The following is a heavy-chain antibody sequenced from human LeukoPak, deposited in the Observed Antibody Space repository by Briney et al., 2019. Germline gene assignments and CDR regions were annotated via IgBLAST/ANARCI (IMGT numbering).Heavy chain of an antibody. CDR1: GGSISSSSYY. CDR2: IYSSGST. J-gene: IGHJ4*02. V-gene: IGHV4-39*07. CDR3: ARGHMAAAGRRGYYFDY. D-gene: IGHD6-13*01. Sequence: SETLSLTCTVSGGSISSSSYYWGWIRQPPGKGLEWIGSIYSSGSTNYNPSLKSRVTMSVDTSKNQFSLKLSSVTAADTAVYYCARGHMAAAGRRGYYFDYWGQGTLVTVSS.